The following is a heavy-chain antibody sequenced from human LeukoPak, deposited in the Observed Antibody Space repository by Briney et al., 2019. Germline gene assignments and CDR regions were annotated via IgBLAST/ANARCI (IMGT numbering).Heavy chain of an antibody. CDR3: ARGYYDSSGYSPTYFDY. V-gene: IGHV4-34*01. CDR1: GGSFSGYY. Sequence: SETLSLTCAVYGGSFSGYYWSWIRQPPGKGLEWIGEINHSGSTNYNPSLKSRVTISVDTSKNQFSLKLSSVTAADTAVYYCARGYYDSSGYSPTYFDYWGQGTLVTVSS. J-gene: IGHJ4*02. CDR2: INHSGST. D-gene: IGHD3-22*01.